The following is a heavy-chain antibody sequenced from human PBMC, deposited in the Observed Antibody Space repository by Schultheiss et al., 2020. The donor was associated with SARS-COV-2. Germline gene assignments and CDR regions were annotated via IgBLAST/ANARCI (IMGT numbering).Heavy chain of an antibody. J-gene: IGHJ5*02. CDR2: ISSSGSTI. CDR1: GFTFSDYY. Sequence: GESLKISCAASGFTFSDYYMSWIRQAPGKGLEWVSYISSSGSTIYYADSVKGRFTISRDNAKNSLYLQMNSLRAEDTAVYYCARDRRMDFWSGYSNWFDPWGQGTLVTVSS. CDR3: ARDRRMDFWSGYSNWFDP. V-gene: IGHV3-11*01. D-gene: IGHD3-3*01.